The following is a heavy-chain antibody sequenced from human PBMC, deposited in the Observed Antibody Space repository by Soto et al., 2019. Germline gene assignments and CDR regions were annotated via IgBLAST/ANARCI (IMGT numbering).Heavy chain of an antibody. D-gene: IGHD4-17*01. CDR1: GFTFSTYS. CDR2: ISQDGTT. CDR3: AKDLRPYGVWDFGY. J-gene: IGHJ4*02. Sequence: EVQLLESGGGLVQPGGSLRLSCAASGFTFSTYSMAWVRQAPGRGPEWVSGISQDGTTHYADYVKGRFTISRDNSRSSVYLQVMALGGEDTAVYYCAKDLRPYGVWDFGYWGQGTLVTVSS. V-gene: IGHV3-23*01.